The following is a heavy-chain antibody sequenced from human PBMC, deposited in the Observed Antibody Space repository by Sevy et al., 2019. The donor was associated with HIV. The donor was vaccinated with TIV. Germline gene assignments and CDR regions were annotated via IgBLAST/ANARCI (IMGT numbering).Heavy chain of an antibody. CDR3: ARVSGDYSSGWYGLDHFDY. CDR1: GFTFSNYW. J-gene: IGHJ4*02. V-gene: IGHV3-7*03. Sequence: GGSLRLSCAASGFTFSNYWMSWVRQAPGKGLEWVANIKQDGSEKYYVDSVKGRFTISRDNARNSLYLQMNSLRAEDTAVYYCARVSGDYSSGWYGLDHFDYWGQGTLVTVSS. CDR2: IKQDGSEK. D-gene: IGHD6-19*01.